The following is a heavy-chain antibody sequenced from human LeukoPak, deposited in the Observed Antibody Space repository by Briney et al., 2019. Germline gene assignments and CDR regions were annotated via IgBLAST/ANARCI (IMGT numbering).Heavy chain of an antibody. CDR2: INPNSGGT. CDR1: GYTFTGYY. J-gene: IGHJ5*02. Sequence: ASVKVSCKASGYTFTGYYMHWLRQAPGQGLEWMGWINPNSGGTNYAQKFQGRVTMTRDTSISTAYMELSRLRSDDTAVYYCAILDYGDYNWLDPWGQGTLVTVSS. V-gene: IGHV1-2*02. CDR3: AILDYGDYNWLDP. D-gene: IGHD4-17*01.